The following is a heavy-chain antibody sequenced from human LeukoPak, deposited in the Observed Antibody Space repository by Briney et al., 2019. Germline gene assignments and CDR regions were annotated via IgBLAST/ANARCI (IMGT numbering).Heavy chain of an antibody. V-gene: IGHV3-23*01. CDR2: ISGSGGST. CDR3: AREVRAAAGRYYGMDV. Sequence: GGSLRLSCAASGFTFSSYAMSWVRQAPGKGLEWVSAISGSGGSTYYADSVKGRFTISRDNSKNTLYLQMNSLRAEDTAVYYCAREVRAAAGRYYGMDVWGQGTTVTVSS. CDR1: GFTFSSYA. J-gene: IGHJ6*02. D-gene: IGHD6-13*01.